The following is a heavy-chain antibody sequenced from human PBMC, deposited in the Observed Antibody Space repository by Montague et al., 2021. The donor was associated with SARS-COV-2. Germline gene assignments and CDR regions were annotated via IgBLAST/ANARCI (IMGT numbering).Heavy chain of an antibody. Sequence: SETLSLTCTVSGGSISGYNYCWICKPHAQGLGLNGISYNNGSTXXXHXXXXRVRVTVDRSKNQVPLKLSLVTPADTAVYYCARLLRSCSNGVCRTYYYYALDVWGQGTTVTVSS. J-gene: IGHJ6*02. CDR3: ARLLRSCSNGVCRTYYYYALDV. CDR1: GGSISGYN. D-gene: IGHD2-8*01. CDR2: SYNNGST. V-gene: IGHV4-59*01.